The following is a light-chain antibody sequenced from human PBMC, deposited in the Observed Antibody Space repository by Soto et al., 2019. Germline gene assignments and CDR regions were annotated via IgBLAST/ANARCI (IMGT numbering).Light chain of an antibody. CDR1: QSISSY. J-gene: IGKJ1*01. CDR2: AAS. CDR3: QQYDRYSPWM. Sequence: DSQMTQSPSSLSASVRDRVTITCRASQSISSYLNWYQQKPGKSPKLLIYAASSLQSGVPSRFSGSGSGTQFTLTISSLQPDDFATYYCQQYDRYSPWMFGQGTKVDIK. V-gene: IGKV1-39*01.